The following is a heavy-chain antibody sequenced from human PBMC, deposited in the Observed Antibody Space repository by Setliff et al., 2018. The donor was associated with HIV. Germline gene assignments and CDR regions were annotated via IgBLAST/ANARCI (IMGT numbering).Heavy chain of an antibody. CDR2: IIPIFGTT. J-gene: IGHJ4*02. Sequence: SVKVSCKTSGGTFSSFGISWVRQAPGQGLEWMGRIIPIFGTTNHAQKFQGRVTITADKSTSTAYMELSSLRSEDTAVYYWAREVGGHSTAFDDWGQGTLFTVS. V-gene: IGHV1-69*06. D-gene: IGHD3-16*01. CDR3: AREVGGHSTAFDD. CDR1: GGTFSSFG.